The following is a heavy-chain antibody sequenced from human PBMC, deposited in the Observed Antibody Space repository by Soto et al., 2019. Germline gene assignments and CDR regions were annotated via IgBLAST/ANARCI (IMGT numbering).Heavy chain of an antibody. D-gene: IGHD2-21*01. Sequence: GASVKVSCKAFGYSFTDYFVHWVRQAPGQGPEWMGIINPDGGTTGYAQKFQGRVTLTSDTSTNTLYMELRSLTSDDTAVYYCASLIGVDVLRGYWGQGTRVTVSS. J-gene: IGHJ4*02. V-gene: IGHV1-46*01. CDR2: INPDGGTT. CDR3: ASLIGVDVLRGY. CDR1: GYSFTDYF.